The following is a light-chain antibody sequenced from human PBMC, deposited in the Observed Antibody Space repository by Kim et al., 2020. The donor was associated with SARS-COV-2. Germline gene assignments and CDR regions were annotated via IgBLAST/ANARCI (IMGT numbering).Light chain of an antibody. CDR1: QGNSSS. CDR2: GAS. V-gene: IGKV1-9*01. Sequence: ASVGDNVTRTDRASQGNSSSLAWYQQKPGKAPRPLIYGASILQRGDPARFSGSWSGTDFTLSITSLQPEDFTTYSCQQLHISPYSFGQGTKLEIK. J-gene: IGKJ2*01. CDR3: QQLHISPYS.